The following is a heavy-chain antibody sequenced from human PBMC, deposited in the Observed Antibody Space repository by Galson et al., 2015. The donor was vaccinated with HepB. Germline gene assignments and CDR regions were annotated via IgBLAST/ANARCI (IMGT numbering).Heavy chain of an antibody. V-gene: IGHV3-23*01. CDR1: GFTFSNYA. J-gene: IGHJ6*03. Sequence: SLRLSCAASGFTFSNYAMSWVRPAPGKGLDWVASISGSSSGGSTFYADSVKGRFTISRDNSKNTLYLQMTSLRAEDTAVYYCAKDYYGSGTYYLAPVNYYYYDMGVWGKGTTVTVSS. D-gene: IGHD3-10*01. CDR2: ISGSSSGGST. CDR3: AKDYYGSGTYYLAPVNYYYYDMGV.